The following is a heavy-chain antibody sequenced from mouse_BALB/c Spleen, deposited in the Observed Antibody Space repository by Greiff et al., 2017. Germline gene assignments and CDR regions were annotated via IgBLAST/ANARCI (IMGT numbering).Heavy chain of an antibody. Sequence: EVKLQESGGGLVQPKGSLKLSCAASGFTFNTYALNWVRQAPGKGLEWVARIRSKSNNYATYYADSVKDRFTISRDDSQSMLYLQMNNLKTEDTAMYYCVRGGNWDYWGQGTTLTVSS. CDR3: VRGGNWDY. J-gene: IGHJ2*01. CDR2: IRSKSNNYAT. D-gene: IGHD2-1*01. CDR1: GFTFNTYA. V-gene: IGHV10-1*02.